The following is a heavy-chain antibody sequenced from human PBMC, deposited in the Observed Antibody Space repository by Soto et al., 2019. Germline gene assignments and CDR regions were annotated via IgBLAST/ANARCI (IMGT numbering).Heavy chain of an antibody. CDR3: AHETGSSWYQATYDY. CDR1: GFSLSTSGVG. D-gene: IGHD6-13*01. J-gene: IGHJ4*02. Sequence: QITLKESGPTLVKPTQTLTLTCTFSGFSLSTSGVGVGWIRQPTGKALEWLALIYWDDDKRYSPSLKSRLTITKDTSKNQVDLTMTNMDPVDTATYYCAHETGSSWYQATYDYWGQGTLVTVSS. CDR2: IYWDDDK. V-gene: IGHV2-5*02.